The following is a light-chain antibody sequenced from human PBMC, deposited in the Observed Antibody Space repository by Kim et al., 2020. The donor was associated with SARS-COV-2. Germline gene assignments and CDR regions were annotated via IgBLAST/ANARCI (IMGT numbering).Light chain of an antibody. J-gene: IGKJ1*01. CDR3: QQPGNSRWT. V-gene: IGKV3-20*01. Sequence: EIVLTQSPGTLSLSPGERATLSCRASQTMSSNFLAWYQQKPGQAPRLLIYAASKRATGIPDRCSGSGSGTDFTLTISRLDPEDFAVYYCQQPGNSRWTFGQGTKVDIK. CDR1: QTMSSNF. CDR2: AAS.